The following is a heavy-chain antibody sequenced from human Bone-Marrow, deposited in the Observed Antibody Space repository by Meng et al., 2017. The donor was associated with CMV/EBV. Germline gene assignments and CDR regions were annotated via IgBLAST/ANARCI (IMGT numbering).Heavy chain of an antibody. J-gene: IGHJ4*02. D-gene: IGHD2-8*02. V-gene: IGHV3-30-3*01. CDR1: GFTFSNYA. Sequence: GGSLRLSCAASGFTFSNYAIHWVRQAPGKGLEWVALISYDGNNRSYPDSVKGRFTISRDNSKNTLYLQMKSLRPEDAAVYYCARGWRTYATGGYRYNGYFDYWGQGTLVTVPS. CDR2: ISYDGNNR. CDR3: ARGWRTYATGGYRYNGYFDY.